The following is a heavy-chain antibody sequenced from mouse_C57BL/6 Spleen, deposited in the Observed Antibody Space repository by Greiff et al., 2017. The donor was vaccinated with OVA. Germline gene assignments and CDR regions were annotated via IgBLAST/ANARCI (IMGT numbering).Heavy chain of an antibody. Sequence: QVQLQQSGAELVRPGTSVKVSCKASGYAFTNYLIEWVKQRPGQGLEWIGVINPGSGGTNYNEKFKGKATLTADKSSSTAYMQLSSLTSEDSAVYFCARGDNYAAYWGQGTLVTVSA. D-gene: IGHD1-3*01. CDR3: ARGDNYAAY. J-gene: IGHJ3*01. V-gene: IGHV1-54*01. CDR1: GYAFTNYL. CDR2: INPGSGGT.